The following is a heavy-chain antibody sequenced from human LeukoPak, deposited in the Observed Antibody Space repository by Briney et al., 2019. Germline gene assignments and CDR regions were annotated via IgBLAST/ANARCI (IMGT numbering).Heavy chain of an antibody. Sequence: GGSLRLSCAASGFTFSSYSMNWVRQAPGKGLEWVSSISSSSGYIYYADSVKGRFTISRDNAKNSLYLQMNSLRAENTAVYYCARDASGGYDSCYWGQGTLVTVSS. D-gene: IGHD5-12*01. J-gene: IGHJ4*02. V-gene: IGHV3-21*01. CDR2: ISSSSGYI. CDR3: ARDASGGYDSCY. CDR1: GFTFSSYS.